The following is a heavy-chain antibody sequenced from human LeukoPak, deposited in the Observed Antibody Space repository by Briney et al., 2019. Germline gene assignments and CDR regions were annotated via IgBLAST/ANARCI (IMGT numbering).Heavy chain of an antibody. J-gene: IGHJ4*02. CDR1: GFTFSSYW. CDR3: ARAPRKFRGIIVTPLYYFDY. CDR2: ISGSAENT. V-gene: IGHV3-23*01. D-gene: IGHD3-10*01. Sequence: PPGGSLRLSCGASGFTFSSYWMSWVRQAPGKGLEWVSTISGSAENTYYADSVKGRFTISRDNSKNTLYLQMNSLRAEDTAIYYCARAPRKFRGIIVTPLYYFDYWGQGALVTVSS.